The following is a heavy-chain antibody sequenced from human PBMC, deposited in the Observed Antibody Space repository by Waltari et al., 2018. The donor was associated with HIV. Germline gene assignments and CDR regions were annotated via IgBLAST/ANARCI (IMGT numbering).Heavy chain of an antibody. D-gene: IGHD3-22*01. CDR2: IKRYTDVGTT. J-gene: IGHJ3*02. CDR1: GFSFSRAW. V-gene: IGHV3-15*01. Sequence: EVQLVESGGGLVKPGGSLSLSCAASGFSFSRAWMTWVRQAPGKGWEWVGRIKRYTDVGTTDDAAPVKVRLTISRDDPKNTLYRQRNSLQPEDTAGYFCATVPHDSKVHDAFEMWGQGTKVTVSS. CDR3: ATVPHDSKVHDAFEM.